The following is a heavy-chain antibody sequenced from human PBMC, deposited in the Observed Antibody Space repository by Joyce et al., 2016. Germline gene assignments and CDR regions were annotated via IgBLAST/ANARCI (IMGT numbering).Heavy chain of an antibody. Sequence: EVQLVQSGAELKKPGESLKISCEASGYYFISYWIGWVTQMPGKGLECMGIIYPGGSNPRYGPSFEGQVTISADKSINTAYLEWSSLKASDTAIYYCVRQVVGDKDYWGQGTLVTVSS. CDR2: IYPGGSNP. V-gene: IGHV5-51*01. D-gene: IGHD1-26*01. CDR3: VRQVVGDKDY. CDR1: GYYFISYW. J-gene: IGHJ4*02.